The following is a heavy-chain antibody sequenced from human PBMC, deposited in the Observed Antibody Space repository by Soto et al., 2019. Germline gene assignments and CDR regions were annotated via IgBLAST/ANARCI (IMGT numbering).Heavy chain of an antibody. CDR2: INTDGSDT. J-gene: IGHJ5*02. CDR1: GFTFSNYW. CDR3: VRDRPHNWFDP. Sequence: GGSLRLSCAASGFTFSNYWMHWVRQAPGKGLVWVSRINTDGSDTRYADSVKGRFTISRDNAKNTLYLQMNSLRAEDTAVYYCVRDRPHNWFDPWGLGTLVTVS. V-gene: IGHV3-74*01.